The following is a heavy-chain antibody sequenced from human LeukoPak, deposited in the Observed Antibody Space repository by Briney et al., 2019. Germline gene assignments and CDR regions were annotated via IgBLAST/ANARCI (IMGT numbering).Heavy chain of an antibody. J-gene: IGHJ2*01. CDR2: FDPEDGET. CDR3: ARDSGYFYFDL. V-gene: IGHV1-24*01. D-gene: IGHD3-10*01. CDR1: GYTLTELS. Sequence: ASVKVSCKVSGYTLTELSMHWVRQAPGKGLEWMGGFDPEDGETIYAQKFQGWVTMTRDTSISTAYMELSRLRSDDTAVYYCARDSGYFYFDLWGRGTLVTVSS.